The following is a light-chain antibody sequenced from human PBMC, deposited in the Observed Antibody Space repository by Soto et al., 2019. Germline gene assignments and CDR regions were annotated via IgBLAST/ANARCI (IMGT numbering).Light chain of an antibody. CDR3: CSYGRSTSGYV. V-gene: IGLV2-23*02. J-gene: IGLJ1*01. CDR2: EVT. CDR1: SSEIGGYNF. Sequence: QSVLTQPASVSGSPGQSITISCTGTSSEIGGYNFVSWYQQHPGKSPKLMIYEVTKRPSGVSNRFSGYKSGNTASLTISGLQAEDEADYYCCSYGRSTSGYVLGTATKATV.